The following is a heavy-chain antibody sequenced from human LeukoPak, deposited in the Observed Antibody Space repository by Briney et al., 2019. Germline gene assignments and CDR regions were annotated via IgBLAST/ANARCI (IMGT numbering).Heavy chain of an antibody. CDR2: IIPIFGTA. V-gene: IGHV1-69*13. J-gene: IGHJ3*02. Sequence: ASVNVSCKASGGTFSSYAISWGRHAPGQGLEWMGGIIPIFGTANYAQKFQGRVTITADESTSTAYMELSSLRSEDTAVYYCAREGASDDAFDIWGQGTMVTVSS. CDR1: GGTFSSYA. CDR3: AREGASDDAFDI. D-gene: IGHD1-26*01.